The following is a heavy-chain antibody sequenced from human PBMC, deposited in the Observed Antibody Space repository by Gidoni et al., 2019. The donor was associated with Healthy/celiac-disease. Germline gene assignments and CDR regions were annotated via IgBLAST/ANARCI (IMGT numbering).Heavy chain of an antibody. Sequence: QVQLVESGGGVVQPGRSLRLSCAASGFTFSSYGMHWVRQAPGKGLEWVAVISYDGSNKYYADSVKGRFTISRDNSKNTLYLQMNSLRAEDTAVYYCAKDLRKPAAKQGGYYYGMDVWGQGTTVTVSS. CDR3: AKDLRKPAAKQGGYYYGMDV. V-gene: IGHV3-30*18. CDR1: GFTFSSYG. CDR2: ISYDGSNK. D-gene: IGHD2-2*01. J-gene: IGHJ6*02.